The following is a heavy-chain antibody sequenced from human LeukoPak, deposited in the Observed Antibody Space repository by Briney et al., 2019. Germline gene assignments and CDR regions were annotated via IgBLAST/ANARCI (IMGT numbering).Heavy chain of an antibody. CDR1: RGSFIGYY. J-gene: IGHJ5*02. V-gene: IGHV4-34*01. D-gene: IGHD2-2*01. Sequence: SETLSLTCAVYRGSFIGYYWSWIRQPPGKGLEWIGEINHSGSTNYNPSLKSRVTISVDTSKIQFSLKMTSVTAADTAVYYCATNPGGYCSSTNCYGEAPWGQGTLVAVSS. CDR2: INHSGST. CDR3: ATNPGGYCSSTNCYGEAP.